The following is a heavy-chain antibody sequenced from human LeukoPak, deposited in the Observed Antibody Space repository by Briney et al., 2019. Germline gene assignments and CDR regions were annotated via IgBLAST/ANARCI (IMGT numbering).Heavy chain of an antibody. D-gene: IGHD3-22*01. J-gene: IGHJ4*02. Sequence: SVTLSLTCAVSGVSISTSNWWRWVRQPPGKGLEWIGERDHRGNTKHNPSLKSRVTISVDKSKNQFSLNLISVTAADTAVYYCARDGSSGPFDYWGEGTLVTASA. CDR2: RDHRGNT. V-gene: IGHV4-4*02. CDR3: ARDGSSGPFDY. CDR1: GVSISTSNW.